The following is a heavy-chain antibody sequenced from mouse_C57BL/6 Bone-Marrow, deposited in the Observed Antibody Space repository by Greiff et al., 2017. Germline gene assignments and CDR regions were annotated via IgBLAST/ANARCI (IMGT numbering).Heavy chain of an antibody. Sequence: VQLQQSGAELVRPGTSVKMSCKASGYTFTNYWIGWAKQRPGHGLEWIGDIYPGGGYTNYNEKFKGKATLTADKSSSTAYMQFSILTSEDSDIDYCASSTYYSNYGHAMDYWGQGTSVTVSS. CDR2: IYPGGGYT. CDR1: GYTFTNYW. D-gene: IGHD2-5*01. J-gene: IGHJ4*01. CDR3: ASSTYYSNYGHAMDY. V-gene: IGHV1-63*01.